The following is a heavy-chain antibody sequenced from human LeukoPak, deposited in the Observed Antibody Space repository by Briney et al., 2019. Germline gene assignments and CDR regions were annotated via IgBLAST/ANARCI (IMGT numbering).Heavy chain of an antibody. J-gene: IGHJ4*02. D-gene: IGHD3-22*01. Sequence: SVKVSCKASGGTFSSYAISWVRQAPGQGLEWMGGIIPIFGTANYAQKFQGRVTITADKSTSTAYMELSSLRSEDTAVYYCARELTHTYYYDSSGYPDFGYWGQGTLVTVSS. V-gene: IGHV1-69*06. CDR2: IIPIFGTA. CDR1: GGTFSSYA. CDR3: ARELTHTYYYDSSGYPDFGY.